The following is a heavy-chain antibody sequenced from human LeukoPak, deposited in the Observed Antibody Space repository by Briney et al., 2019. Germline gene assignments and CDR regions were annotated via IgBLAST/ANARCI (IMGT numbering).Heavy chain of an antibody. D-gene: IGHD1-26*01. CDR1: GFTFSSYA. CDR2: ISGSGGST. Sequence: SGGSLRLSCAASGFTFSSYAMSWVRQAPGKGLEWVSAISGSGGSTYYADSVKGRFTISRDNSKNTLYLQMNSLRAEDTAVYYCAKLVGATSTNDAFDIWGQGIMVTVSS. V-gene: IGHV3-23*01. CDR3: AKLVGATSTNDAFDI. J-gene: IGHJ3*02.